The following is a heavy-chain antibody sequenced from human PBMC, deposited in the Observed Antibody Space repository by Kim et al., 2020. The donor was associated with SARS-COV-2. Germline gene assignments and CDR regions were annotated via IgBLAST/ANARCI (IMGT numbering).Heavy chain of an antibody. CDR2: ISGSGGST. V-gene: IGHV3-23*01. J-gene: IGHJ5*02. CDR3: AKDDQTWFGEPSNWFDP. CDR1: GFTFSSYA. Sequence: GGSLRLSCAASGFTFSSYAMSWVRQAPGKGLEWVSAISGSGGSTYYADSVKGRFTISRDNSKNTLYLQMNSLRAEDTAVYYCAKDDQTWFGEPSNWFDPWGQGTLVTVSS. D-gene: IGHD3-10*01.